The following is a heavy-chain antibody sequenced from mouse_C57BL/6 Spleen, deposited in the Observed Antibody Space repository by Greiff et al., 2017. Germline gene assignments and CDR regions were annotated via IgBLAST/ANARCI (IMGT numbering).Heavy chain of an antibody. CDR2: ISSGSSTN. J-gene: IGHJ1*03. Sequence: EVQRVESGGGLVKPGGSLKLSCAASGFTFSDYGMHWVRQAPGKGLEWVAYISSGSSTNYYADTLKGRFTISRDNAKNTLFLQMTSLRSEDTAMCYCARPGVRYFDVWGKGTTVTVSS. V-gene: IGHV5-17*01. D-gene: IGHD5-1*01. CDR3: ARPGVRYFDV. CDR1: GFTFSDYG.